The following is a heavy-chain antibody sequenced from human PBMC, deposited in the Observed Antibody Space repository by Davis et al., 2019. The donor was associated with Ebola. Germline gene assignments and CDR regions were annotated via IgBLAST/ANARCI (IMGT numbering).Heavy chain of an antibody. D-gene: IGHD7-27*01. CDR3: ARDIHWARGD. V-gene: IGHV3-7*01. J-gene: IGHJ4*02. Sequence: PGGSLRLSCAASGFTFSTHWMAWIRQAPGKGLEWVANIKPDGSDKYYVDSMKGRFTISRDNAKSSLYLQMNSLRAEDTAMYYCARDIHWARGDWGQGTLVTVSS. CDR2: IKPDGSDK. CDR1: GFTFSTHW.